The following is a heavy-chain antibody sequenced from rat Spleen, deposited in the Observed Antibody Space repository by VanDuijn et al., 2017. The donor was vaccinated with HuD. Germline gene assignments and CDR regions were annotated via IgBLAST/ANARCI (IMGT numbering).Heavy chain of an antibody. Sequence: VQLEESGGGLVQPGESLKLSCSASGFTFSNYAMHWIRQAPGRGPDWVAYITSSSGTRYADAVEGGFPISRDDAENTLYLQFNSLKSEDTAIYYCVRNDYPGIMGVMDAWGQGTSVTVSS. CDR3: VRNDYPGIMGVMDA. V-gene: IGHV5-62*01. D-gene: IGHD1-4*01. CDR1: GFTFSNYA. J-gene: IGHJ4*01. CDR2: ITSSSGT.